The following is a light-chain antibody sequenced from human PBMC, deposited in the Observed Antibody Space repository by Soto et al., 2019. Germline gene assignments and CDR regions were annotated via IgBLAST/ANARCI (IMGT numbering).Light chain of an antibody. Sequence: EVELTQSPGTLSLSPGERATLSCRASQSVSSSHLAWYQQKRGQAPRLLIYDTSTRATGIPDRFSGSGSGTEFTLTISSLQSEDFAVYYCQQYNNWPQTFGQGTKVDIK. CDR1: QSVSSSH. CDR2: DTS. CDR3: QQYNNWPQT. V-gene: IGKV3D-15*01. J-gene: IGKJ1*01.